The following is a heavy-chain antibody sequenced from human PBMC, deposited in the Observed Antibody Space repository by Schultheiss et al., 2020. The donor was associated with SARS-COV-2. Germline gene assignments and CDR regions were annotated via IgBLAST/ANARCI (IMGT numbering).Heavy chain of an antibody. V-gene: IGHV3-74*01. D-gene: IGHD3-22*01. J-gene: IGHJ3*02. CDR3: TRPFAYYYDSSAELSDI. Sequence: GGSLRLSCAASGFTFSSYWMHWVRQVPGKGLVWVSRINSDGSSTSYADSVKGRFTISRDNAKNTLYLQMNSLRAEDTAVYYCTRPFAYYYDSSAELSDIWGQGKMVTVSS. CDR2: INSDGSST. CDR1: GFTFSSYW.